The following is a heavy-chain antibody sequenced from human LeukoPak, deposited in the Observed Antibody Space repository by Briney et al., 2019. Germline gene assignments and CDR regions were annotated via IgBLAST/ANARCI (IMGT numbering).Heavy chain of an antibody. CDR2: IWSDKSNK. CDR3: AKGAQRGFDYSNSLEY. CDR1: GFIFNHHA. J-gene: IGHJ4*02. Sequence: PGGSLRLSCAASGFIFNHHAMHWVRQAPGKGLEWVAVIWSDKSNKFYADSVRGRFTISRDDSRKTVYLQMEKMTAEDTAIYYCAKGAQRGFDYSNSLEYWGQGALVTVAS. D-gene: IGHD4-11*01. V-gene: IGHV3-33*06.